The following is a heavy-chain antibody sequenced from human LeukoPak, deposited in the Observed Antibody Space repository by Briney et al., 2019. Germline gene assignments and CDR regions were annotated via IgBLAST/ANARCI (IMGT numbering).Heavy chain of an antibody. J-gene: IGHJ4*02. CDR3: AKVGGYDGGAFDY. D-gene: IGHD5-12*01. Sequence: TGGSLRLSCAASGFTFSSYAMSWVRQAPGKGLEWVSAISGSGGSTYYADSVKGRFTISRDNSKNTLYLQMNSLRAEDTAVYYCAKVGGYDGGAFDYWGQGTLVTVSS. CDR2: ISGSGGST. V-gene: IGHV3-23*01. CDR1: GFTFSSYA.